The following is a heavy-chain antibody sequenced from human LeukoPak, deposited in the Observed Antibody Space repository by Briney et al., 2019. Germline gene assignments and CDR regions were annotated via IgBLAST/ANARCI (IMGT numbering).Heavy chain of an antibody. V-gene: IGHV3-74*01. D-gene: IGHD2-15*01. CDR1: GFTFSSYW. Sequence: GGCLRLSCAASGFTFSSYWMHWVRQAPGKGLVWVSRINSDGSSTSYADSVKGRFTISRDNAKNTLYLQMNSLRAEDTAVYYCARGGGYCSGGSCYSYRLFDPWGQGTLVTVSS. J-gene: IGHJ5*02. CDR2: INSDGSST. CDR3: ARGGGYCSGGSCYSYRLFDP.